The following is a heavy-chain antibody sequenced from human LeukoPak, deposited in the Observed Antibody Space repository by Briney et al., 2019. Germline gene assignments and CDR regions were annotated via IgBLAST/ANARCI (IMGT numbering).Heavy chain of an antibody. J-gene: IGHJ5*02. D-gene: IGHD6-13*01. CDR2: IKQDGSAK. Sequence: GGSLRLSCAASGFTFSTYWMNWVRQAPGKGLEWVANIKQDGSAKFYVDSVKGRFSISRDNAKNSLFLQMNSLGVEDTAVYYCARWAQQQLENWFDPWGQGTLVTVSS. CDR3: ARWAQQQLENWFDP. V-gene: IGHV3-7*01. CDR1: GFTFSTYW.